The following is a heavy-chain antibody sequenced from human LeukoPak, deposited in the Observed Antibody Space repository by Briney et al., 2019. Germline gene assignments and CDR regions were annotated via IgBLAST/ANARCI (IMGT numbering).Heavy chain of an antibody. CDR3: ARGIAYCGGDCYFSYYYYMDV. D-gene: IGHD2-21*02. CDR2: INPSGGSR. J-gene: IGHJ6*03. CDR1: GYTCTSYY. V-gene: IGHV1-46*01. Sequence: GASVKVSCKASGYTCTSYYMHWVRQPPGQGLEWMGIINPSGGSRSHAQKFQGRVTMTRDMSTSTVYMELSSLRSEDTAVYYCARGIAYCGGDCYFSYYYYMDVWGKGTTVTVSS.